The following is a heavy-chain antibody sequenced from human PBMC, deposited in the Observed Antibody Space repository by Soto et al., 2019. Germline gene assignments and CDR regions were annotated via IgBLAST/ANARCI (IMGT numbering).Heavy chain of an antibody. J-gene: IGHJ3*02. Sequence: PWGAMRLSCAVYGFSFTTYAMTWVRQAPGKGLKWVSTVTGSGGSAYYADSVQGRFTISRDNSKNTVYLQMNSLRADDTAIYYCAKDPPTMYDGFDIWGQVTMVTVSS. CDR1: GFSFTTYA. CDR3: AKDPPTMYDGFDI. CDR2: VTGSGGSA. D-gene: IGHD2-8*01. V-gene: IGHV3-23*01.